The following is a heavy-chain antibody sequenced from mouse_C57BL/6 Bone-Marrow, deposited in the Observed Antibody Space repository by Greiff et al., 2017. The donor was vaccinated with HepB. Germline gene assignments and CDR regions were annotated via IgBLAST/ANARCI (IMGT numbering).Heavy chain of an antibody. CDR2: IWSGGST. V-gene: IGHV2-2*01. CDR3: ARNYPSYWDWFAY. CDR1: GFSLTSYG. J-gene: IGHJ3*01. Sequence: QVQLKESGPGLVQPSQSLSITCTVSGFSLTSYGVHWVRQSPGKGLEWLGVIWSGGSTDYNAAFISRLSISKDNSKSQVFFKMNSLQADDTAIYYCARNYPSYWDWFAYWGQGTLVTVSA. D-gene: IGHD4-1*01.